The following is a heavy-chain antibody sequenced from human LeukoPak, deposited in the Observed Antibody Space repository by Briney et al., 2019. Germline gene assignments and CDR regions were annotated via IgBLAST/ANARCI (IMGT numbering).Heavy chain of an antibody. CDR3: AMGIAAAGNFDY. CDR1: GFTFSSYS. CDR2: ISSSSSYI. V-gene: IGHV3-21*01. Sequence: PGGSLRLSCAASGFTFSSYSMNWVRQAPGKGLEWVSSISSSSSYIYYADSVKGRFTISRDNAKNSLYLQMKSLRAEDTAVYYCAMGIAAAGNFDYWGQGTLVTVSS. D-gene: IGHD6-13*01. J-gene: IGHJ4*02.